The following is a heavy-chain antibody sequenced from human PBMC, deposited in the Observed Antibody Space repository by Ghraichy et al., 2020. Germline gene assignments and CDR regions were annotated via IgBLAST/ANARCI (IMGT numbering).Heavy chain of an antibody. CDR1: GGSISSSSYY. V-gene: IGHV4-39*01. D-gene: IGHD3-9*01. J-gene: IGHJ5*02. CDR2: IYYSGST. CDR3: LVILTGYSHNWFDP. Sequence: SQTLSFTCTVSGGSISSSSYYWGWIRQPPGKGLEWIGSIYYSGSTYYNPSLKSRVTISVDTSKNQFSLKLSSVTAADTAVYYCLVILTGYSHNWFDPWGQGTLVTVSS.